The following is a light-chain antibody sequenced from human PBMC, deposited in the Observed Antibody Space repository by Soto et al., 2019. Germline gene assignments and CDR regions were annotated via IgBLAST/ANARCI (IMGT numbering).Light chain of an antibody. V-gene: IGLV4-69*01. Sequence: QPVLTQSPSASASLGASVKLTCTLSSGHSSSAIAWHQQQPEKGPRYLMKLNSDGSHSKGDGIPDRFSGSSSGAERYLTISSLQSEDEADYYCQTWVTGIYVFGTGTKLTVL. CDR1: SGHSSSA. CDR3: QTWVTGIYV. CDR2: LNSDGSH. J-gene: IGLJ1*01.